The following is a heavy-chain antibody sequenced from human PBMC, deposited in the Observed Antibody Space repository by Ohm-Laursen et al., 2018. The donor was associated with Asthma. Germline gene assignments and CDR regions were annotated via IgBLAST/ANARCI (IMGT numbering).Heavy chain of an antibody. Sequence: SLRLSCTASGFTFYTYGMHWVRQAPGKGLEWVAVIWYDGSNKYYADSVKGRFTISRDNSKNTLYLQMNSLRAEDTAVYYCAKDRDSSGSFDPWGRGTLVTVSS. D-gene: IGHD6-19*01. V-gene: IGHV3-30*18. CDR3: AKDRDSSGSFDP. CDR1: GFTFYTYG. J-gene: IGHJ5*02. CDR2: IWYDGSNK.